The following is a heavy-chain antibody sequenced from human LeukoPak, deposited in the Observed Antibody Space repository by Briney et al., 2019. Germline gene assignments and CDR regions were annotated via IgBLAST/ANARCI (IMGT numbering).Heavy chain of an antibody. J-gene: IGHJ1*01. CDR2: INPNSGGT. D-gene: IGHD3-22*01. CDR1: GYTFTGYY. CDR3: AKDHPYYDSSGYYQH. V-gene: IGHV1-2*02. Sequence: GASVKVSCKASGYTFTGYYMHWVRQAPGQGLEWMGWINPNSGGTNYAQKFQGRVTMTRDTSISTAYMELSRLRSDDTAVYYCAKDHPYYDSSGYYQHWGQGTLVTVSS.